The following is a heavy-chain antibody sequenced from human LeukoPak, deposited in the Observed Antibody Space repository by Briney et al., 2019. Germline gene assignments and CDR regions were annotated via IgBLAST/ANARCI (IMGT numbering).Heavy chain of an antibody. CDR2: IIPILGTA. CDR3: ARISSSLVSGAFDI. CDR1: GYTFTSYG. Sequence: SVKVSCKASGYTFTSYGSSWVRQAPGQGLEWMGGIIPILGTANYAQKFQGRVTITADESTSTAYMELSSLRSEDTAVYYCARISSSLVSGAFDIWGQGTMVTVSS. V-gene: IGHV1-69*13. J-gene: IGHJ3*02. D-gene: IGHD6-13*01.